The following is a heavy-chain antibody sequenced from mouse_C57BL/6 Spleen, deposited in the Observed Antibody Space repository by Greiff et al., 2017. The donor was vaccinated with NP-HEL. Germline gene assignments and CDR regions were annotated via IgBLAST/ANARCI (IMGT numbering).Heavy chain of an antibody. J-gene: IGHJ3*01. CDR2: INPSTGGT. D-gene: IGHD2-2*01. CDR3: ARGGYLFAY. Sequence: VQLKESGPELVKPGASVKISCKASGYSFTGYYMNWVKQSPEKSLEWIGEINPSTGGTTYNQKFKAKATLTVDKSSSTAYMQLKSLTSEDSAVYDCARGGYLFAYWGQGTLVTVSA. CDR1: GYSFTGYY. V-gene: IGHV1-42*01.